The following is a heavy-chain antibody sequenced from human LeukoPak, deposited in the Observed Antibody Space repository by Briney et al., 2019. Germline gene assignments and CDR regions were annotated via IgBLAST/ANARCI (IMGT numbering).Heavy chain of an antibody. CDR3: AKDDYDFWSGYSSNY. CDR1: GFTFSNYA. D-gene: IGHD3-3*01. Sequence: GGSLRLSCAASGFTFSNYAMSWVRQAPGKGLEWVSGISGSAERTYYADSVRGRFTISRDNSKNTLYLQMNSLRAEDTAVYYCAKDDYDFWSGYSSNYWGQGTLVTVSS. V-gene: IGHV3-23*01. CDR2: ISGSAERT. J-gene: IGHJ4*02.